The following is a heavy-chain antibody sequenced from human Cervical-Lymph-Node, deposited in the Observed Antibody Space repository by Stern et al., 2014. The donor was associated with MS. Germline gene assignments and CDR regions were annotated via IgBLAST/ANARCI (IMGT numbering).Heavy chain of an antibody. CDR1: GGSISSYY. CDR3: ARWGKYSSWDFDY. Sequence: VQLVESGPGLVKPSETLSLTCTVSGGSISSYYWSWIRQPPGKGLEWIGYIYYSGSTNYNPSLKSRVTISVDTSKNQFSLKLSSVTAADTAVYYCARWGKYSSWDFDYWGQGTLVTVSS. CDR2: IYYSGST. V-gene: IGHV4-59*01. J-gene: IGHJ4*02. D-gene: IGHD6-6*01.